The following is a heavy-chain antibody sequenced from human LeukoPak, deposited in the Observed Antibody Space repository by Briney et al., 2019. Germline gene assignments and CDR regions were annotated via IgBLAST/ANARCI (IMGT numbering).Heavy chain of an antibody. CDR3: ARRRGYFGSGEIDI. CDR2: IYYSGST. V-gene: IGHV4-59*08. CDR1: GGSISSNY. J-gene: IGHJ3*02. Sequence: SETLSLTCSVSGGSISSNYWLWIRQPPGKGLEYLGCIYYSGSTNYNPSLKSRVTISLDTSKNQFSLRLNSMTAADTAVDYCARRRGYFGSGEIDIWGQGTMVTVSS. D-gene: IGHD3-10*01.